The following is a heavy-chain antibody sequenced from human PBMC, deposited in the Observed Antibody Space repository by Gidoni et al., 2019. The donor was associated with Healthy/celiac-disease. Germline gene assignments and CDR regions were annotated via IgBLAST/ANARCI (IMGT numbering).Heavy chain of an antibody. D-gene: IGHD5-18*01. V-gene: IGHV3-9*01. CDR3: AKGTDTAMVTYFDY. J-gene: IGHJ4*02. CDR2: ISWNSGSI. CDR1: GFTFDDYA. Sequence: VQLVESGGGLVQPGRSLRLSCAASGFTFDDYAMHWVRQAPGKGLEWVSGISWNSGSIGYADSVKGRFTISRDNAKNSLYLQMNSLRAEDTALYYCAKGTDTAMVTYFDYWGQGTLVTVSS.